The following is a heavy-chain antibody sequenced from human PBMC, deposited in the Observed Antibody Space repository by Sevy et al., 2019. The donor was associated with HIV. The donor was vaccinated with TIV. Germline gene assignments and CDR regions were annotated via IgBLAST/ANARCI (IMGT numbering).Heavy chain of an antibody. CDR2: IKQDGSGK. V-gene: IGHV3-7*01. CDR1: GFTFSTYW. J-gene: IGHJ3*02. Sequence: GGSLRLSCAASGFTFSTYWMNWVRQAPGKGLEWVANIKQDGSGKNYVDSVKGRFTISRDNARNSLCLELNSLKVEDTAVYYCATDLFSSSSADVFDIWGQGTMVTVSS. D-gene: IGHD6-6*01. CDR3: ATDLFSSSSADVFDI.